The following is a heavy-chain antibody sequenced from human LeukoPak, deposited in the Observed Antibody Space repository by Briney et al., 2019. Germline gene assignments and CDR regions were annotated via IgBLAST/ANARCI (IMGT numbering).Heavy chain of an antibody. CDR3: TRRYGGNPGSNWFDP. CDR1: GFTFSGSA. D-gene: IGHD4-23*01. Sequence: GGSLRLSCAASGFTFSGSAMHWVRQASGKGLEWVGRIRSKANSYATAYAASVKGRFTIPRDDSKNTAYLQMNSLKTEDTAVYYCTRRYGGNPGSNWFDPWGQGTLVTVSS. J-gene: IGHJ5*02. V-gene: IGHV3-73*01. CDR2: IRSKANSYAT.